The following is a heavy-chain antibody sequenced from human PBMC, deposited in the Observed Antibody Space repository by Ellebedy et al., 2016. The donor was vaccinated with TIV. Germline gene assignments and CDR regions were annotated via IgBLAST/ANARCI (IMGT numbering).Heavy chain of an antibody. Sequence: GGSLRLXXAASGFTFSRYDMHWARQATGKGLEWVSGIGTAGETYYPGSVRDRFTISRENAKNSLYLQMNGLTAEDTAVYYCARGGPAMARGVSYGMDVWGQGTTVTVSS. CDR2: IGTAGET. CDR3: ARGGPAMARGVSYGMDV. V-gene: IGHV3-13*01. CDR1: GFTFSRYD. D-gene: IGHD3-10*01. J-gene: IGHJ6*02.